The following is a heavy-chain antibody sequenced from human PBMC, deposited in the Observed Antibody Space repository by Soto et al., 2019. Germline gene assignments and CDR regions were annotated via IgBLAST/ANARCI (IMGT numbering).Heavy chain of an antibody. V-gene: IGHV1-18*01. CDR1: GYTFTSYG. D-gene: IGHD6-19*01. Sequence: GASVKVSCKASGYTFTSYGISWVRQAPGQGLEWMGWISAYNGNTNYAQKLQGRVTMTTDTSTSTAYMELRSLRSDDTAVYYCARDQQWLVRYYFDYWGQGTLVTVSS. J-gene: IGHJ4*02. CDR2: ISAYNGNT. CDR3: ARDQQWLVRYYFDY.